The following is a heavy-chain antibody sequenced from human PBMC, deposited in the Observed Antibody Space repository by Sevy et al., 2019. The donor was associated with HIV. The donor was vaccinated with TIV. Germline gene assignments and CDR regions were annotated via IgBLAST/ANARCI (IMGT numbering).Heavy chain of an antibody. CDR1: GFTFSLYW. CDR2: IKEDGSEI. Sequence: GGSLRLSCTPSGFTFSLYWMSWVRQGPGKGLEWVANIKEDGSEIHYVDSVKGRFTISRDNARNSLYLQMNSLRAEDTAVYYCVRDGGNPLDYWGQGTLVTVSS. D-gene: IGHD3-10*01. V-gene: IGHV3-7*01. J-gene: IGHJ4*02. CDR3: VRDGGNPLDY.